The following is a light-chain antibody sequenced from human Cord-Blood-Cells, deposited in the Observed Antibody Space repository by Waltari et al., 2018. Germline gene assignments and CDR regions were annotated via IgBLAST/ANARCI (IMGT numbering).Light chain of an antibody. J-gene: IGLJ2*01. CDR2: STS. Sequence: QTVVTQEPSLTVSPGGTVTLTCASSTGAVTSGYYPNWFQQKPGQAPRALIYSTSNKQSWTPAQFSGSLLGGKAALTLSGVQPEDEAEYYCLLYYGGAVVFGGGTKLTVL. V-gene: IGLV7-43*01. CDR3: LLYYGGAVV. CDR1: TGAVTSGYY.